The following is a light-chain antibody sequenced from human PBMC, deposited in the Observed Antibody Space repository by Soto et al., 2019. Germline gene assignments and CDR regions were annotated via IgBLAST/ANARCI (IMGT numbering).Light chain of an antibody. CDR2: GVS. Sequence: EIVLTQSPDTLSLSPGQRATLSCRASQSVRSDYFAWYQQKPGQAPRVIIFGVSTRATGVPDRSSGSGSGTDFTLTISRLEPEDFALYYCQQYGNSPLTFGGGTKVDIK. CDR3: QQYGNSPLT. J-gene: IGKJ4*01. CDR1: QSVRSDY. V-gene: IGKV3-20*01.